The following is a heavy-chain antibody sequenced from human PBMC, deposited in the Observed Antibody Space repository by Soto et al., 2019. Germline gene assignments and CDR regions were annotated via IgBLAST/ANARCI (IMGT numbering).Heavy chain of an antibody. CDR2: IYTSGST. Sequence: WENLSLTCTVSGGSISSYYWSWIRQPAGKGLEWIGRIYTSGSTNYNPSLKSRVTMSVDTSKNQFSLKLSSVTAADTAVYDVARERHNWNYDALDSWGQGTRVT. D-gene: IGHD1-7*01. CDR3: ARERHNWNYDALDS. V-gene: IGHV4-4*07. J-gene: IGHJ3*02. CDR1: GGSISSYY.